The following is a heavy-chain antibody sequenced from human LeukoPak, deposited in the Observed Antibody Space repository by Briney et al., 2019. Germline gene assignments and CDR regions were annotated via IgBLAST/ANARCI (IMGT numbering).Heavy chain of an antibody. D-gene: IGHD3-22*01. CDR1: GGSISSYF. CDR2: IHYSGST. Sequence: SETLSLTCTVSGGSISSYFWSWIRQTPGKGLEWIGDIHYSGSTNYNPSLKSRVTISVDTSKNLFSLKLTSVTAADTAVYYCARQGVSSYQYYFDYWGQGTLVTVSS. CDR3: ARQGVSSYQYYFDY. V-gene: IGHV4-59*08. J-gene: IGHJ4*02.